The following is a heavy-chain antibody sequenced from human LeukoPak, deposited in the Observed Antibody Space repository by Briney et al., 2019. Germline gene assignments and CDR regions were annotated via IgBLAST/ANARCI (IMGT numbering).Heavy chain of an antibody. D-gene: IGHD2-21*02. V-gene: IGHV1-69*04. CDR2: IIPILGIA. CDR3: AFAYCGGDCYRYNWFDP. Sequence: AAVKVSCKASGGTFSSYAISWVRQAPGQGLEWMGRIIPILGIANHAQKFQGRVTITADKSTSTAYMELSSLRSEDTAVYYCAFAYCGGDCYRYNWFDPWGQGTLVTVSS. J-gene: IGHJ5*02. CDR1: GGTFSSYA.